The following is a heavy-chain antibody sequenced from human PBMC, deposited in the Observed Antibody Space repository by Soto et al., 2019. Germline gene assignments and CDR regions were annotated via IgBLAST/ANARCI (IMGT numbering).Heavy chain of an antibody. CDR1: GFTFSSYS. V-gene: IGHV3-21*01. CDR3: ARGPIIAMVRGVINWFDT. D-gene: IGHD3-10*01. CDR2: ISRSSSYI. J-gene: IGHJ5*02. Sequence: PGGSLRLSCAASGFTFSSYSMNWVRQAPGKGLEWVSSISRSSSYIYYADSVKGRFTISRDNAKNSLYLQMNSLRAEDTAVYYCARGPIIAMVRGVINWFDTWGQGTLVTVSS.